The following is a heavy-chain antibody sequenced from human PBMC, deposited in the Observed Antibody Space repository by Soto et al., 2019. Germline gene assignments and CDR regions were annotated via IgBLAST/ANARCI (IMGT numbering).Heavy chain of an antibody. D-gene: IGHD2-15*01. CDR1: GGTFSSYA. CDR2: IIPIFGTA. Sequence: ASVKVSCKASGGTFSSYAISWVRQAPGQGLEWMGGIIPIFGTANYAQKFQGRVTITADESTSTAYMELSSLRSEDTAVYYCASLGYCSGGSCYSGETYYGMDVWGQGTTVTVSS. V-gene: IGHV1-69*13. CDR3: ASLGYCSGGSCYSGETYYGMDV. J-gene: IGHJ6*02.